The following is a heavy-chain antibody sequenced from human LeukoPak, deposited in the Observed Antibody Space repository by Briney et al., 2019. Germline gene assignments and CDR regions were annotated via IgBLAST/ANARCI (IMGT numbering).Heavy chain of an antibody. CDR2: ITNTGRST. D-gene: IGHD6-25*01. CDR1: GFSLSIYF. CDR3: AREASGNYHVFYS. J-gene: IGHJ4*02. Sequence: GGSLRLSCEASGFSLSIYFISWIRQAPGKGLEWISYITNTGRSTNYADAVKGRFTISRDNGKQSVYLEMTDLRAEDTAVYYCAREASGNYHVFYSWGQGTLVIVSS. V-gene: IGHV3-11*04.